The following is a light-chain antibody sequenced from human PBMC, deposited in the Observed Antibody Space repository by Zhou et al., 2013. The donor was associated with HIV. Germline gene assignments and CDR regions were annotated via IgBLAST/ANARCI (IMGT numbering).Light chain of an antibody. Sequence: EIVLTQSPATLSLSPGDRATLSCRASQNVYNYLAWYQQKPGQAPRLLIYDASSRATGIPARFGGTGSGTDFTLTISSLEPEDFAIYYCQQRFNWLSFGGGTKLEI. CDR2: DAS. J-gene: IGKJ4*01. V-gene: IGKV3-11*01. CDR1: QNVYNY. CDR3: QQRFNWLS.